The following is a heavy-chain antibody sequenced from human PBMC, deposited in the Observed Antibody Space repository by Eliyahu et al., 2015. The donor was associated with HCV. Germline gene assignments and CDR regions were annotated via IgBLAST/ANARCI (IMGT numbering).Heavy chain of an antibody. CDR2: IYHAGST. CDR3: ARLYAGGHARIDY. CDR1: DFSISSFFD. D-gene: IGHD2-8*01. J-gene: IGHJ4*02. V-gene: IGHV4-38-2*01. Sequence: QVHLQESGPGLLKPSETLSLTXAXSDFSISSFFDWGWIRQPPGKGLEWIGSIYHAGSTAYNPSLMSRVTMSMDASKNQFSLKLSSVTAADTAVYYCARLYAGGHARIDYWGQGTLATVSS.